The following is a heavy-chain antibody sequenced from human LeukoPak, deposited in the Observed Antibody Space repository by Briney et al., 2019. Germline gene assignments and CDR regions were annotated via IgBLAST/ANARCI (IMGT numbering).Heavy chain of an antibody. CDR1: GFTFTTYT. V-gene: IGHV3-21*01. J-gene: IGHJ4*02. CDR2: ITSSSYI. D-gene: IGHD4-17*01. Sequence: GGSLRLSCAASGFTFTTYTMNWVRQAPGEGLEWVSSITSSSYIHYADSVRGRFTISRDNAKNSLYLQMSSLRAEDTAVYYCARDRYGDYAVDYWGQGTLVTVSP. CDR3: ARDRYGDYAVDY.